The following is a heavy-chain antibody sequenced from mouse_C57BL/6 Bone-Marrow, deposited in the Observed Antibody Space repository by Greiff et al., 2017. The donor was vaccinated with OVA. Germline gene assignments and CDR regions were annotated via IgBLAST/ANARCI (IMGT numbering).Heavy chain of an antibody. Sequence: QVQLQQPGAELVKPGASVKLSCKASDYTFTSYWMHWVKQRPGRGLEWIGRIDPNSGGTKYNEEFKSKATLTVDKPSSTAYMQLSSLTSEDSAVYYCARSDWVWYFDVWGTGTTVTVSS. V-gene: IGHV1-72*01. J-gene: IGHJ1*03. CDR1: DYTFTSYW. CDR3: ARSDWVWYFDV. CDR2: IDPNSGGT. D-gene: IGHD4-1*01.